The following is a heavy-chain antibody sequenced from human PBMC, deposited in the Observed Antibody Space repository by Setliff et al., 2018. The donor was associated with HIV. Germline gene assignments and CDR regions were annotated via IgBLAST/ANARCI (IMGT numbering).Heavy chain of an antibody. Sequence: GGSLRLSCTASGFTFGDYAMSWVRQAPGKGLEWVAFIRYYGSNKYYADSVKGRFTISIDNSKNTLYLQMNSLRAEDTVVYYCAKDVCSGAYCYAYYYYGMYVWGQGTMGGVSS. CDR2: IRYYGSNK. CDR1: GFTFGDYA. V-gene: IGHV3-30*02. D-gene: IGHD2-15*01. CDR3: AKDVCSGAYCYAYYYYGMYV. J-gene: IGHJ6*02.